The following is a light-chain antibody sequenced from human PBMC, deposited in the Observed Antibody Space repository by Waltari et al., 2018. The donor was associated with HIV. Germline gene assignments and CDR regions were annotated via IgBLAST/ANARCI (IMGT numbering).Light chain of an antibody. V-gene: IGLV2-14*03. Sequence: SAVTQPASVSGLPGPSITISCTGAHSDLALYIFVSWYQQHPGKLPRLIVYDVDSRASGISARFSVSKSGHTASLNISGLRAEDEADYYCASFTDDNTLLFGGGTKVTVL. CDR1: HSDLALYIF. CDR2: DVD. J-gene: IGLJ3*02. CDR3: ASFTDDNTLL.